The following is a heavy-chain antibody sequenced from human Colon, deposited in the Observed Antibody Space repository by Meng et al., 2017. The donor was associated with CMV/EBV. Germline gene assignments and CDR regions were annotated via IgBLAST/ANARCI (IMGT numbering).Heavy chain of an antibody. Sequence: GGSLRLSCTASGFTFNNYAMSWVRQASGKGLEWVSSASGSGVNTFYADSVKGRFTISRENSKNTLYLQMHSLRVEDTAIYYCTKGREYSDFWSGQDFWGQGTLVTVSS. CDR2: ASGSGVNT. D-gene: IGHD3-3*01. V-gene: IGHV3-23*01. CDR1: GFTFNNYA. J-gene: IGHJ4*02. CDR3: TKGREYSDFWSGQDF.